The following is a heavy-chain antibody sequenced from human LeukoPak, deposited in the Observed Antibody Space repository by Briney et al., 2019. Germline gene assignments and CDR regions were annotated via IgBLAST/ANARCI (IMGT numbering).Heavy chain of an antibody. CDR1: GYTFTSYA. CDR2: INAGNGNT. CDR3: ARLGAAAGLNYFDY. D-gene: IGHD6-13*01. J-gene: IGHJ4*02. V-gene: IGHV1-3*03. Sequence: ASVKVSCEASGYTFTSYAMHWVRQAPGQRLEWMGWINAGNGNTKYSQEFQGRVAITRDTSASTAYMELSSLRSEDMAVYYCARLGAAAGLNYFDYWGQGTLVTVSS.